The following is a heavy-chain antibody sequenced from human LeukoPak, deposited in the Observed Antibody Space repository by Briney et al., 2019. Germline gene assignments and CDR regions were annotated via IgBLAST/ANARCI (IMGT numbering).Heavy chain of an antibody. CDR1: GGTFSSYA. CDR3: ARDLGLSSGYAYYYYGMDV. CDR2: IIPIFGTA. V-gene: IGHV1-69*01. Sequence: ASVKVSCKASGGTFSSYAISWVRQAPGQGLEWMGGIIPIFGTANYAQKFQGRVTITADESTSTAYMELSSLRSEDTAMYYCARDLGLSSGYAYYYYGMDVWGQGTTVIVSS. J-gene: IGHJ6*02. D-gene: IGHD3-22*01.